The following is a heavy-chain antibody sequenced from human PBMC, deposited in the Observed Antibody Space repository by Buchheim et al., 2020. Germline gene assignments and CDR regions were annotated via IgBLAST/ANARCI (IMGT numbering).Heavy chain of an antibody. D-gene: IGHD2/OR15-2a*01. J-gene: IGHJ4*02. CDR1: GFSFSSYA. CDR3: AKYPNPLYYFDY. Sequence: EVQLLESGGGLVQPGGSLRLSCAASGFSFSSYAMTWVRQAPGKGLEFVSAVSSGGGSTNYADSVKGRFTISRDNSRNTLYLQMNGLRAEDTALYYCAKYPNPLYYFDYWGQGTL. CDR2: VSSGGGST. V-gene: IGHV3-23*01.